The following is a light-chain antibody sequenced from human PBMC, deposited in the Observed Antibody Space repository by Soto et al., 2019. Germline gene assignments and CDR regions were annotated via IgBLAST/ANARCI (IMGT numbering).Light chain of an antibody. V-gene: IGLV2-23*02. J-gene: IGLJ2*01. Sequence: QSVLTQPASVSGSPGQSITISCTGTSSDVGTYNLVSWYQRHPGKARKLIIYEVSKRPSGVSNRFSGSKSGNTASLTISELQAEDEADYYCCSYTSSTASMVFGGGTLLTVL. CDR2: EVS. CDR1: SSDVGTYNL. CDR3: CSYTSSTASMV.